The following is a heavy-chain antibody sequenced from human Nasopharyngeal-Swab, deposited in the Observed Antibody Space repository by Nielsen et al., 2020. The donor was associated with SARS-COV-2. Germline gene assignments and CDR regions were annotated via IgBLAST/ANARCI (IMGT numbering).Heavy chain of an antibody. Sequence: LETLSLTCTVSGGSISSSSYYWGWIRQPPGKGLEWIGSIYYSGSTYYNPSLKSRVTISVDTSKNQFSLKLSSVTAADTAVYYCARRTEWVIFAFDIWGQGTMVTVSS. J-gene: IGHJ3*02. CDR1: GGSISSSSYY. D-gene: IGHD3-3*01. CDR3: ARRTEWVIFAFDI. CDR2: IYYSGST. V-gene: IGHV4-39*01.